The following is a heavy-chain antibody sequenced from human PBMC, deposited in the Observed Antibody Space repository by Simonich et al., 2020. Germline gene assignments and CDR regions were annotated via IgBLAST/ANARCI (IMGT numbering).Heavy chain of an antibody. J-gene: IGHJ1*01. CDR2: INKSEST. CDR1: GGSFSGYY. V-gene: IGHV4-34*01. CDR3: ARGLRVAAAGTAFQH. Sequence: QVQLQQWGAGLLKPSETLSLTCAVYGGSFSGYYWSWIRPPPGKGRGGVGEINKSESTNYNPSLKGRVTISVDTSKNQFSLKLSSVTAADTAVYYCARGLRVAAAGTAFQHWGQGTLVTVSS. D-gene: IGHD6-13*01.